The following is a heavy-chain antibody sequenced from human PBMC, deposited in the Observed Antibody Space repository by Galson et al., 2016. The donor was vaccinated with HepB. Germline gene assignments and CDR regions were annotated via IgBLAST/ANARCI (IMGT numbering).Heavy chain of an antibody. D-gene: IGHD3-3*01. V-gene: IGHV3-23*01. CDR1: GFTFSSYA. CDR2: ISGRGGST. J-gene: IGHJ1*01. Sequence: SLRLSCAASGFTFSSYAMSWVRQAPGKGLEWVSGISGRGGSTYYADSVEGRFTISRDNSKNTLYLQMKSLRAEDTAVYYCARAGVGPIGVWGQGTLVTVSS. CDR3: ARAGVGPIGV.